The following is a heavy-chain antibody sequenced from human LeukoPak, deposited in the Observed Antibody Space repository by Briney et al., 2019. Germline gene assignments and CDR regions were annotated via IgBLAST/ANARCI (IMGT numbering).Heavy chain of an antibody. CDR1: GYTFTGFY. D-gene: IGHD6-13*01. Sequence: GASVKVSCKASGYTFTGFYMHWVRQAPGQGLEWMGWMNPNTGVTNHAQQFQGRVTMTRDTSISTAYMELSRLRSDVTAVYYCVRDRGAEQQLSSWFDPWGQGTLVTVSS. CDR3: VRDRGAEQQLSSWFDP. CDR2: MNPNTGVT. J-gene: IGHJ5*02. V-gene: IGHV1-2*02.